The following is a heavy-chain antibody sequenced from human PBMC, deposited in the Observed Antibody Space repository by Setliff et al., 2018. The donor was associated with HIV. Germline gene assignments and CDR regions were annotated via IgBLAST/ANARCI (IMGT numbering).Heavy chain of an antibody. CDR1: GYTFTGYY. CDR3: ARVSLDYDSSGYRNWFDP. Sequence: ASVKVSCKASGYTFTGYYMHWVRQAPGQGLEWKGWINPNSGGTNYAQKFQGRVTMTRDTSISTAYMELSRPRSDDTAVYYCARVSLDYDSSGYRNWFDPWGQGTLVTVSS. CDR2: INPNSGGT. D-gene: IGHD3-22*01. V-gene: IGHV1-2*02. J-gene: IGHJ5*02.